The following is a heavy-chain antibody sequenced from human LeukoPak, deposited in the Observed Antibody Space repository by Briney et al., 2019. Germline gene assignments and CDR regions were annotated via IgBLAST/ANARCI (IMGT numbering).Heavy chain of an antibody. V-gene: IGHV3-9*01. D-gene: IGHD3-10*01. CDR2: ISYSSETI. CDR1: GFPFDEHA. Sequence: ALRLSCAASGFPFDEHAMHWVRQAPGKGLEWVSGISYSSETIGYVDSVKGLFTISRDNVRKSLYLQMNSLRPDDTAVYYCAKDYSKTSYYGSGTYYRPNWFDPWGQGTLVTVSS. J-gene: IGHJ5*02. CDR3: AKDYSKTSYYGSGTYYRPNWFDP.